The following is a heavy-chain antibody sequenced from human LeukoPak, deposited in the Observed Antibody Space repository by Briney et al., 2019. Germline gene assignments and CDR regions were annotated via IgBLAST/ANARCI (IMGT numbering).Heavy chain of an antibody. V-gene: IGHV3-30*02. CDR1: GFTLSSYG. CDR3: AKDRDPYYYYMDV. CDR2: IRYDVSNK. J-gene: IGHJ6*03. D-gene: IGHD3-10*01. Sequence: GGSLSLSCAASGFTLSSYGMHWVRQAPGKGLEWVAFIRYDVSNKHYADSVKGRFTISRGNSKNTLYLQMNSLRPEDTAVYYCAKDRDPYYYYMDVWGKGTTVTVSS.